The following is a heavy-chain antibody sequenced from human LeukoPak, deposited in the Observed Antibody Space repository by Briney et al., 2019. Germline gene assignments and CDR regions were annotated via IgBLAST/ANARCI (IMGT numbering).Heavy chain of an antibody. V-gene: IGHV1-46*01. CDR1: GYTFTTYY. Sequence: ASVEVSCKASGYTFTTYYMHWVRQAPGQGLEWMAIINPGDGSTTYAQKFQGRVTMTRDTSTSTVYMELSSLRSEDTAMYYCARDGGFCSSASCYALYWGQGTLVTVSS. J-gene: IGHJ4*02. CDR3: ARDGGFCSSASCYALY. D-gene: IGHD2-2*01. CDR2: INPGDGST.